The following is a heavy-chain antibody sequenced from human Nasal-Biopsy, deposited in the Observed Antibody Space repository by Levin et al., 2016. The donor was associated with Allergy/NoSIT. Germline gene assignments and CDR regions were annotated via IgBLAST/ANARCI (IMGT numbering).Heavy chain of an antibody. V-gene: IGHV1-18*01. Sequence: ASVKVSCKASGYTFTNYQITWVRQAPGQGLEWVGWITTDNGDTHYAQNFQGRVTMTTDTSTSTAYMELRSLRSDDTAIYFCARDRHPHVTLYGLVILEFWGQGTLVTVSS. CDR3: ARDRHPHVTLYGLVILEF. CDR1: GYTFTNYQ. D-gene: IGHD3-3*01. CDR2: ITTDNGDT. J-gene: IGHJ4*02.